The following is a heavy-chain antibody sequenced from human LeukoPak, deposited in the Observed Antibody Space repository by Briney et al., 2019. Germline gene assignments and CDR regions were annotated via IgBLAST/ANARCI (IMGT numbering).Heavy chain of an antibody. CDR1: GFTFSSYA. V-gene: IGHV3-30*04. CDR2: ISYDGSNK. J-gene: IGHJ4*02. CDR3: AKGGRYYYGSGSYYYFDY. Sequence: GGSLRLSCAASGFTFSSYAMHWVRQAPGKGLEWVAVISYDGSNKYYADSVRGRFTISRDNSKNTLYLQMNSLRAEDTAVYYCAKGGRYYYGSGSYYYFDYWGQGTLVTVSS. D-gene: IGHD3-10*01.